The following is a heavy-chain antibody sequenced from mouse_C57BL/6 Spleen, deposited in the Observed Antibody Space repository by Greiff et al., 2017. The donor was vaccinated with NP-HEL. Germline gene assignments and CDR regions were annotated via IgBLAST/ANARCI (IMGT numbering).Heavy chain of an antibody. D-gene: IGHD1-1*01. CDR3: ARWDTTVVALDY. Sequence: QVPLQQPGAELVKPGASVKLSFKASGYTFTSSWMHWVTQRPGQGLEWIGMIHPNSGSTNYNEKFKSKATLTVDKSSSTAYMQLSSLTSEDSAVYYCARWDTTVVALDYWGQGTTLTVSS. CDR2: IHPNSGST. CDR1: GYTFTSSW. J-gene: IGHJ2*01. V-gene: IGHV1-64*01.